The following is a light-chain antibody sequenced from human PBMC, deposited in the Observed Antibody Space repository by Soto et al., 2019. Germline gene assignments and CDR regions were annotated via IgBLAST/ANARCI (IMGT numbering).Light chain of an antibody. J-gene: IGKJ1*01. CDR3: HQYDSWT. V-gene: IGKV4-1*01. Sequence: DIVMTQSPDSMAVSLGERATINCKSSQSVLYSSNNKNYLAWYQQKPGQASRLLIYGASSRATGIPDRFSGSGSGTDFTLTISRLEPEDLAVYYCHQYDSWTLGQGTKVDI. CDR1: QSVLYSSNNKNY. CDR2: GAS.